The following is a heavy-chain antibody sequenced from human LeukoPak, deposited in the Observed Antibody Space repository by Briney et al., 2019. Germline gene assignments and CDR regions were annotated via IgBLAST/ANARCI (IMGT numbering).Heavy chain of an antibody. J-gene: IGHJ4*02. CDR2: ISESGSGT. D-gene: IGHD5-18*01. CDR3: AKDIAQGYTFGSIEQDY. CDR1: GLTFSRYA. V-gene: IGHV3-23*01. Sequence: GGSLRLSCAVSGLTFSRYAMSWVRQAPGKGLEWVSAISESGSGTYYADSVKGRFTISRDNSKDTLSLQMNSPRAEDTAVYYCAKDIAQGYTFGSIEQDYWGQGTLVTVSS.